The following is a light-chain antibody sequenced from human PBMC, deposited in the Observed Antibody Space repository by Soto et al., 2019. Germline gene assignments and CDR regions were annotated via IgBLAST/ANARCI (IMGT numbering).Light chain of an antibody. CDR3: QQRQYWPPIT. CDR1: QSVSIY. V-gene: IGKV3-11*01. J-gene: IGKJ5*01. Sequence: VFTQSPATLSLSPGERATLSCRASQSVSIYLAWYQQKPGQAPRLLIYDASNRAAGIPARFSGSGSGTDFTLTISSLEPEDFAIYYCQQRQYWPPITFGQRTRLEIK. CDR2: DAS.